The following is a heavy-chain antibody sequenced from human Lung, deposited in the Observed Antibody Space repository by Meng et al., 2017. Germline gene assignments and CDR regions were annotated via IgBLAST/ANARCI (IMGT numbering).Heavy chain of an antibody. J-gene: IGHJ4*02. Sequence: EVQLVDSGGGSVLPVGSLSLSCAASGLTFSSYWMHRVRKAPGKGLVWVSRINSDGSSTSYADSVKGRFTISRDNAKNTLYLKMNSLRAEDTAVYYCARDSGSYFDYWGQGILVTVSS. D-gene: IGHD1-26*01. CDR1: GLTFSSYW. CDR3: ARDSGSYFDY. V-gene: IGHV3-74*01. CDR2: INSDGSST.